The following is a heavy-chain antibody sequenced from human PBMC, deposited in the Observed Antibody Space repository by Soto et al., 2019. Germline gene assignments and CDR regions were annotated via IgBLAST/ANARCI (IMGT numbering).Heavy chain of an antibody. Sequence: SVKVSCKASGFTFTSSAGQWVRQARGQRLEWIGWIVVGSGNTNYAQKFQERVTITRDMSTSTAYMELSSLRSEDTAVYYCAAESSGSYYWYYYYGMDVWGQGTTVTVSS. J-gene: IGHJ6*02. CDR2: IVVGSGNT. CDR1: GFTFTSSA. D-gene: IGHD1-26*01. V-gene: IGHV1-58*01. CDR3: AAESSGSYYWYYYYGMDV.